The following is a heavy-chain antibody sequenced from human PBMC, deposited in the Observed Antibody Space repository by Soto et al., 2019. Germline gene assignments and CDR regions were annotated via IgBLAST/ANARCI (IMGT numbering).Heavy chain of an antibody. D-gene: IGHD1-26*01. CDR3: ERDWDLVGATTIDY. CDR1: GDSVSSNSAA. CDR2: TYYRSKWYN. V-gene: IGHV6-1*01. Sequence: SQTLSLTCVISGDSVSSNSAAWNWIRQSPSRGLEWLGRTYYRSKWYNDYAVSVKSRITINPDTSKNQFSLQLNSVTPEDTAVYYCERDWDLVGATTIDYWGHGTLVTVSS. J-gene: IGHJ4*01.